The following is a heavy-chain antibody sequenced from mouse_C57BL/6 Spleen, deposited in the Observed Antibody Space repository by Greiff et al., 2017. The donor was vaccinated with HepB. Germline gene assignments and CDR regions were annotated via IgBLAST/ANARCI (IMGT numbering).Heavy chain of an antibody. V-gene: IGHV1-80*01. Sequence: QVQLKESGAELVKPGASVKISCKASGYAFSSYWMNWVKQRPGKGLEWIGQIYPGDGDTNYNGKFKGKATLTADKSSSTAYMLLSSLTSEDSAVYFCARGEDYSKGAWFAYWGQGTLVTVSA. D-gene: IGHD2-5*01. CDR2: IYPGDGDT. CDR3: ARGEDYSKGAWFAY. J-gene: IGHJ3*01. CDR1: GYAFSSYW.